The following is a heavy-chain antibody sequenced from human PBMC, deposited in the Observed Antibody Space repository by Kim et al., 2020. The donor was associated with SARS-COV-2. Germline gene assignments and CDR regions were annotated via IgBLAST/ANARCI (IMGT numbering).Heavy chain of an antibody. CDR2: ISYDGSNK. CDR1: GFTFSSYG. Sequence: GGSLRLSCAASGFTFSSYGMHWVRQAPGKGLEWVAVISYDGSNKYYADSVKGRFTISRDNSKNTLYLQMNSLRAEDTAVYYCAKALYDYGSGTPYYFDYWGRGTLDTVSS. V-gene: IGHV3-30*18. D-gene: IGHD3-10*01. CDR3: AKALYDYGSGTPYYFDY. J-gene: IGHJ4*02.